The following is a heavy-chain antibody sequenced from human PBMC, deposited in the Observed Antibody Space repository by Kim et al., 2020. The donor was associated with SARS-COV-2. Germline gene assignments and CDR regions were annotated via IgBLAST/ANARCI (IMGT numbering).Heavy chain of an antibody. V-gene: IGHV3-21*01. J-gene: IGHJ4*02. CDR3: ASLTVAGGY. Sequence: SNYIYYADSVKGRFTISRDNAKNSLYLQMNSLRAEDTAVYYCASLTVAGGYWGQGTLVTVSS. D-gene: IGHD6-19*01. CDR2: SNYI.